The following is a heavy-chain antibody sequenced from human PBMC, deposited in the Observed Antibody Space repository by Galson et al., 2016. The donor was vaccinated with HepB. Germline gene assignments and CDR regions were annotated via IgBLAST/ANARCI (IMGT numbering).Heavy chain of an antibody. D-gene: IGHD2-8*01. V-gene: IGHV3-23*01. CDR1: GFTFSSYA. CDR2: ISSSGEHI. CDR3: ASDRVFYGMDV. Sequence: SLRLSCAASGFTFSSYAMSWVRQSPGEGLEWVSSISSSGEHISYADSVKGRFTVSRDNSKNTVSLLMSSLRADDTAVYYCASDRVFYGMDVWGQGTTVTVSS. J-gene: IGHJ6*02.